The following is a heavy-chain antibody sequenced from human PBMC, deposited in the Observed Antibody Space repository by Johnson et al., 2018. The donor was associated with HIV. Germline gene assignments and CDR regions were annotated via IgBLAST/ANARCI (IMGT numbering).Heavy chain of an antibody. D-gene: IGHD6-13*01. CDR2: INWNGGST. Sequence: VQLVESGGGLVQPGRSLRLSCVASGFTFEDYGMSWVREAPGKGLEWVSGINWNGGSTGYVDSVKGRFTISRDNAKNSLYLQMNSLRAEDTALYYCARVRTAAGFDAFDIWGQGTMVTVSS. CDR1: GFTFEDYG. CDR3: ARVRTAAGFDAFDI. V-gene: IGHV3-20*04. J-gene: IGHJ3*02.